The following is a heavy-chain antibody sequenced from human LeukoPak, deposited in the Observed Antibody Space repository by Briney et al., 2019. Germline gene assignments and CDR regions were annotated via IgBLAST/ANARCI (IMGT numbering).Heavy chain of an antibody. J-gene: IGHJ4*02. V-gene: IGHV3-7*01. D-gene: IGHD3-10*01. CDR3: ASGGHYFFDN. Sequence: PGGSLRLSCAASGFNFNVYWMSWVRQAPGKGLEWVANIKEDETEKNYVDSVKGRFTIYRDNAKNSVYLQMISLRVEDTAVYYCASGGHYFFDNGGQGTLVTVSS. CDR2: IKEDETEK. CDR1: GFNFNVYW.